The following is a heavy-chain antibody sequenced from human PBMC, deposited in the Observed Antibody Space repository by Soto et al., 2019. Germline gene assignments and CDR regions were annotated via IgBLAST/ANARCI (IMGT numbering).Heavy chain of an antibody. CDR3: ARGVAVAGTSRGFDY. Sequence: QVQLVQSGAEVKKPGSSVKVSCKASGGTFSSYTISWVRQAPGQGLEWMGRIIPILGIANYAQKFQGRVTITADKSTSTAYMELSSLRSEDTAVYYYARGVAVAGTSRGFDYWGQGTLVTVSS. CDR1: GGTFSSYT. J-gene: IGHJ4*02. CDR2: IIPILGIA. D-gene: IGHD6-19*01. V-gene: IGHV1-69*02.